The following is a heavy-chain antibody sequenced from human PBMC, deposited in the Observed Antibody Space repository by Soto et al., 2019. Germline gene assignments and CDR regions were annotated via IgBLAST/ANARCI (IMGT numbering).Heavy chain of an antibody. CDR2: ISTSGKTI. D-gene: IGHD3-16*01. V-gene: IGHV3-48*02. J-gene: IGHJ4*02. Sequence: VQLVESGGGLVQPGGSLRLSCAASGLTRSGYARNWVRQASGKGLEWVAFISTSGKTISYADSVMGRFTISKDIAKNSLYLQMNSLRNEETAVYYCVRDQATGRSWVHIDFWGQGTLVTVSS. CDR1: GLTRSGYA. CDR3: VRDQATGRSWVHIDF.